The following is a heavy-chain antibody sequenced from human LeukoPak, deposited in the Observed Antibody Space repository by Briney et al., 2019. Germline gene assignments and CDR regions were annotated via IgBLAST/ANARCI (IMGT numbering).Heavy chain of an antibody. CDR1: GYTFTGYY. Sequence: ASVKVSRKASGYTFTGYYMHWVRQAPGQGLECMGRINPNSGGTNYAQKFQGRVTMTRDTSISTAYMELSRLRSDDTAVYYCASSICSGGSCYLYYWGQGTLVTVSS. CDR2: INPNSGGT. D-gene: IGHD2-15*01. CDR3: ASSICSGGSCYLYY. V-gene: IGHV1-2*06. J-gene: IGHJ4*02.